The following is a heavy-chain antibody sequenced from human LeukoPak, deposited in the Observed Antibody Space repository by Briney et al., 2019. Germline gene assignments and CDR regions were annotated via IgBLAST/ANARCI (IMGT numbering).Heavy chain of an antibody. V-gene: IGHV3-15*01. CDR3: TTTRELEDIVVVPAAMGFDY. J-gene: IGHJ4*02. Sequence: GGSLRLSCAASGFTFSSYGMSWVRQALGKGLEWVGRIKSKTDGGTTDYAAPVKGRFTISRDDSKNTLYLQMNSLKTEDTAVYYCTTTRELEDIVVVPAAMGFDYWGQGTLVTVSS. CDR1: GFTFSSYG. CDR2: IKSKTDGGTT. D-gene: IGHD2-2*01.